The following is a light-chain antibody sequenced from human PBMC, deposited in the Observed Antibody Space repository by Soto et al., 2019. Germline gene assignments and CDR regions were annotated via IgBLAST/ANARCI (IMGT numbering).Light chain of an antibody. V-gene: IGKV1-5*03. CDR2: KAS. CDR3: QQYSSYPRT. Sequence: DIQMTQSPFTLSAFLGDRVTITCRASQTISNWLAWYQQKPGKAPKLLIYKASGLEGGVPSRFSGSGSGTEFTLTINNLQPDDFATYFCQQYSSYPRTFGQGIKVES. CDR1: QTISNW. J-gene: IGKJ1*01.